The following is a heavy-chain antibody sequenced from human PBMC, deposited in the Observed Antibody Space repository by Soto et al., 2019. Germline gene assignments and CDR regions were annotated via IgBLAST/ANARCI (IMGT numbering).Heavy chain of an antibody. J-gene: IGHJ5*02. CDR1: GGSISSYY. CDR3: ARLQIVPGNNWFDP. Sequence: SETLSLTCTVSGGSISSYYWSWIRQPPGKGLEWIGYIYYSGSTNYNPSLKSRVTISVDTSKNQFSLKLSSVTAADTAVYYCARLQIVPGNNWFDPWGQGTLVTVSS. D-gene: IGHD2-2*01. V-gene: IGHV4-59*01. CDR2: IYYSGST.